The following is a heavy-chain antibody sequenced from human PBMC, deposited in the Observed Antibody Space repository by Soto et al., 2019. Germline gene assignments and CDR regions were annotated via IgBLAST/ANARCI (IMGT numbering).Heavy chain of an antibody. CDR3: ARDAGFNRFDY. V-gene: IGHV3-7*01. J-gene: IGHJ4*02. Sequence: GGSLRLSCLASGFPFTTSWMTWVRQAPGNGLEWVANIDENGTRSNYLGAVRGRFTISRDNAKNSLFLQMNNLRAEDSAVYYCARDAGFNRFDYWGQGTLVTVSS. CDR1: GFPFTTSW. CDR2: IDENGTRS.